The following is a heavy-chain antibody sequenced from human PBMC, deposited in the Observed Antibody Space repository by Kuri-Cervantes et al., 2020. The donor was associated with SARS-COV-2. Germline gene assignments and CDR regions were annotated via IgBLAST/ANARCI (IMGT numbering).Heavy chain of an antibody. V-gene: IGHV4-38-2*01. Sequence: ESLKISCAASGYSISSGYYWGWIRQPPGKGLEWIGSIYHSGSTYYNPSLKSRVTISVDTSKKQFSLNLGSVTVADTAVYYCARAQRDFWSASVDYWGQGLLVTVSS. CDR1: GYSISSGYY. J-gene: IGHJ4*02. CDR3: ARAQRDFWSASVDY. D-gene: IGHD3-3*01. CDR2: IYHSGST.